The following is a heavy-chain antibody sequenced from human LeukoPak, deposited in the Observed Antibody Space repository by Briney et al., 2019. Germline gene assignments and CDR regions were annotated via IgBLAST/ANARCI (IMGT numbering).Heavy chain of an antibody. CDR1: GASIESFF. CDR3: ARSPATIGWNWGYYFDY. J-gene: IGHJ4*02. V-gene: IGHV4-4*07. Sequence: PSQTLSLTCTVSGASIESFFWSWIRLSAGKELEWIGRISTTGSTYYNPSFKSRVIMSADASRSRFFMRLRSVTAADTAVYYCARSPATIGWNWGYYFDYWGQGSLVTVS. CDR2: ISTTGST. D-gene: IGHD7-27*01.